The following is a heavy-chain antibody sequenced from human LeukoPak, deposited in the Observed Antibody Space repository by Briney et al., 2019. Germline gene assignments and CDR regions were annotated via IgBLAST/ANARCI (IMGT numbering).Heavy chain of an antibody. Sequence: GGSLRLSCAASGFTFSDYYISWIRQAPGKGLEWVSCISSSSSYTNYADSVKGRFTISRDNAKNSLYLQMNSLRAEDTAVYYCARAPHYSNYGPYYYGMDVWGQGTTVTVSS. CDR2: ISSSSSYT. J-gene: IGHJ6*02. CDR1: GFTFSDYY. V-gene: IGHV3-11*06. D-gene: IGHD4-11*01. CDR3: ARAPHYSNYGPYYYGMDV.